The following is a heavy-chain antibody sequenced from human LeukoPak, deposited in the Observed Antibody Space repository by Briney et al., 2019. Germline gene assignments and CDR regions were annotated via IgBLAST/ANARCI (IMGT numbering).Heavy chain of an antibody. V-gene: IGHV4-34*01. Sequence: PSETLSLTCAVYGGSFSGYYWSWIRQPPGKGLEWIGEINHSGSTNYNPFLKSRVTISVDTSKNQFSLKLRSVTAADTAVYYCARGLSAIVHWGQGTLVTVSS. CDR2: INHSGST. J-gene: IGHJ4*02. CDR1: GGSFSGYY. D-gene: IGHD2-21*02. CDR3: ARGLSAIVH.